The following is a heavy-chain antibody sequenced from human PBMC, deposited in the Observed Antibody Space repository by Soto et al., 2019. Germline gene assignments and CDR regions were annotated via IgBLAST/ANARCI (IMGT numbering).Heavy chain of an antibody. Sequence: QLLESGPGLVKPSETLSLTCTVSGGSTSSSSYYWGWIRQPPGQGLEWLGTIYSLGNTYYNPSLKSRVTISVDKSKSQLFLKLSSVTAPDTAVYYCARQIYDSSGYYYAYWGQGTRVTVSS. D-gene: IGHD3-22*01. CDR2: IYSLGNT. CDR3: ARQIYDSSGYYYAY. CDR1: GGSTSSSSYY. V-gene: IGHV4-39*01. J-gene: IGHJ4*02.